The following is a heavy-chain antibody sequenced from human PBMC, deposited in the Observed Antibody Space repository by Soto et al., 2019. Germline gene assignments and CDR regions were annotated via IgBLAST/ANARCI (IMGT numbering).Heavy chain of an antibody. V-gene: IGHV3-23*01. D-gene: IGHD3-22*01. CDR1: GFTFSSSA. Sequence: GGYLILSCAASGFTFSSSAMTWVRQAPGKGPEWVSSINNRGDSTYYADSVKGRFTISRDFSKNTLYLQMNNLRAEDTAVYYCANPRVDTSGWGADWLDPWGQGTLV. J-gene: IGHJ5*02. CDR2: INNRGDST. CDR3: ANPRVDTSGWGADWLDP.